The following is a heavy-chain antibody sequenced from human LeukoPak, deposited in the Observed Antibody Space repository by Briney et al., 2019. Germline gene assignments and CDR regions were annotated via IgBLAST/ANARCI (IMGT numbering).Heavy chain of an antibody. J-gene: IGHJ4*02. CDR3: AIEEGDGYNSFFDY. CDR1: GGSISSYY. CDR2: IYYSGST. V-gene: IGHV4-59*01. Sequence: SETLSLTCTVSGGSISSYYWSWIRQPPGKGLEWIGYIYYSGSTNYNPSLKSRVTISVDTSKNQFSLKLSSVTAADTAVYYCAIEEGDGYNSFFDYWGQGTLVTVSS. D-gene: IGHD5-24*01.